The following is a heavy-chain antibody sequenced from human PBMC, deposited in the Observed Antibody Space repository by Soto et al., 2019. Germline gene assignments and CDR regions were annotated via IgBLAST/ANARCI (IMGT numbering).Heavy chain of an antibody. CDR2: IIPSLNMA. CDR3: ATGLVPRFFES. V-gene: IGHV1-69*02. J-gene: IGHJ4*02. Sequence: QVQLVQSGAEVRKPGSSVRVSCRTSGDTFTSYTINWVRQAPGQGLEWMGRIIPSLNMANYAQKFQGSVTFTAHQSTSTAYMDLSSLRSEDTAVYFCATGLVPRFFESWGQGTPVTVSS. CDR1: GDTFTSYT. D-gene: IGHD6-6*01.